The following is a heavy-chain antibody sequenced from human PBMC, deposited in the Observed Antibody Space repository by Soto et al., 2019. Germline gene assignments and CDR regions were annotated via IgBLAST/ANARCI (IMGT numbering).Heavy chain of an antibody. CDR1: GCSITSGDQY. Sequence: QVQLQESGTGLVKPSQTLSLTCTVTGCSITSGDQYWTQIRHRPGEVLEWFGYINHRGSLYYNPSLKSRVSMSVDTSKNQFSLNLSSVTAADTAVYYCARELPQRQGRNMDVWGQGTTVTVSS. CDR3: ARELPQRQGRNMDV. J-gene: IGHJ6*02. D-gene: IGHD1-1*01. V-gene: IGHV4-31*03. CDR2: INHRGSL.